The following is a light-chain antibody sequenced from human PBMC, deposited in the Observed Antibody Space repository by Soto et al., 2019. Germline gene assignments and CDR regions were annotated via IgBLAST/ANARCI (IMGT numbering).Light chain of an antibody. V-gene: IGKV1-5*03. CDR2: KAS. CDR1: QSIDGW. J-gene: IGKJ4*01. CDR3: QHHNSYPLT. Sequence: DIQMTQSPSTLSASIGDRVTITCRASQSIDGWLAWYQQKPGKAPKLLIYKASSLQSGVPLRFSGSGSGTEFTLTISSLQPDDFATYYCQHHNSYPLTFGGGTQVEIK.